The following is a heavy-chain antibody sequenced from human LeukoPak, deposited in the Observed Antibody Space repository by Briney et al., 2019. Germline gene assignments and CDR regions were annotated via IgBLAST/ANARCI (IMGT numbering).Heavy chain of an antibody. CDR3: ARGARVSHYYYYAMDI. D-gene: IGHD2-21*01. V-gene: IGHV3-66*02. J-gene: IGHJ6*02. CDR1: TFTVIDHY. CDR2: IYPGGST. Sequence: PGGSLRLSCAASTFTVIDHYMTWVRQAPGRGLEWVAAIYPGGSTYYADSVKGRFTISRDKSKNTLYLQMNTLGAEETAVYYCARGARVSHYYYYAMDIWGQGTTVTVSS.